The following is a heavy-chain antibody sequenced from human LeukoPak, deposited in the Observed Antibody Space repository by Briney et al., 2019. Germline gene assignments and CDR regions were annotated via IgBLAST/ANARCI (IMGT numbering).Heavy chain of an antibody. J-gene: IGHJ3*02. CDR2: IYYSGST. V-gene: IGHV4-59*01. CDR3: ARVRPRRYSGYDPAFDI. D-gene: IGHD5-12*01. CDR1: GGSISSYY. Sequence: SETLSLTCTVSGGSISSYYWSWIRQPPGKGLEWIGYIYYSGSTNYNPSLKSRVTISVDTSKNQFSLKLSFVTAADTAVYYCARVRPRRYSGYDPAFDIWGQGTMVTVSS.